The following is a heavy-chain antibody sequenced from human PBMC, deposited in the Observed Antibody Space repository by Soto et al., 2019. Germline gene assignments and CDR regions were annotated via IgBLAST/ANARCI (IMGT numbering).Heavy chain of an antibody. CDR3: ARKSGATRFYYFDY. J-gene: IGHJ4*02. CDR1: GGTFSSYA. V-gene: IGHV1-69*01. Sequence: QVQLVQSGAEVKKPGSSVKVSCKASGGTFSSYAISWVRQAPGQGLEWMGGIIPIFGTANYAQKFQGRVTITADESTSTAYMELSSLRSEDTAVYYWARKSGATRFYYFDYWGQGTLVTVSS. D-gene: IGHD1-26*01. CDR2: IIPIFGTA.